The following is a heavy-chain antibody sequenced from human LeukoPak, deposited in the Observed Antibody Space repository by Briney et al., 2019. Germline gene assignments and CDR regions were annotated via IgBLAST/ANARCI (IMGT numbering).Heavy chain of an antibody. J-gene: IGHJ4*02. Sequence: HPGGSLRLSCAASGFTFSDYYMSWIRQAPGKGLEWVSYISSSGSTIYYADSVKGRFTISRDNAKNSLYLQMNSLRAEDTAVYYCARDPSSSWYLFDYWGQETLVTVSS. V-gene: IGHV3-11*01. D-gene: IGHD6-13*01. CDR1: GFTFSDYY. CDR2: ISSSGSTI. CDR3: ARDPSSSWYLFDY.